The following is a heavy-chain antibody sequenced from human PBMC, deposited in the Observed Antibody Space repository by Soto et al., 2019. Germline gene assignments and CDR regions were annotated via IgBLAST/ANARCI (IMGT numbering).Heavy chain of an antibody. V-gene: IGHV1-8*01. CDR3: ARSPTNNGYYYYYMDV. Sequence: GASVKVSCKASGYTFTSYDINWVRQATGQGLEWMGWMNPNSGNTGYAQKFQGRVTMTRNTSISTAYMELSSLRSEDTAVYYCARSPTNNGYYYYYMDVWGKGTTVTVSS. CDR2: MNPNSGNT. J-gene: IGHJ6*03. CDR1: GYTFTSYD. D-gene: IGHD2-8*01.